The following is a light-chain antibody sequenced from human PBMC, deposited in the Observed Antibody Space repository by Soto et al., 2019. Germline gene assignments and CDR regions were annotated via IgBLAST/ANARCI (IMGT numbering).Light chain of an antibody. J-gene: IGKJ1*01. CDR3: MQDLQTPTWT. CDR1: QSLLHSNGYNY. Sequence: DIVMTQSPLSLPVTPGEPASISCRSSQSLLHSNGYNYLDWYLQKPGQSPHLLIYLGSNRASGVPDRFRGSGSGTDFTLKISRVEAEDVGVYYCMQDLQTPTWTFVQGTKVEIK. V-gene: IGKV2-28*01. CDR2: LGS.